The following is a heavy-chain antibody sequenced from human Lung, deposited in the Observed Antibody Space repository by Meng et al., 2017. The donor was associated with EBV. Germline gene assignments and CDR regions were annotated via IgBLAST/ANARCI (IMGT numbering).Heavy chain of an antibody. CDR1: GGSISSGGYY. D-gene: IGHD6-6*01. J-gene: IGHJ5*02. V-gene: IGHV4-31*01. Sequence: GQPQEPGPGLVKPSQTLSLTCTVSGGSISSGGYYWSWIRQHPGKGLEWIGYIYYSGSTYYNPSLKSLVTISVDTSKNQFSLKLSSVTAADTAVYYCARVVAGRYNWFDPWGQGTLVTVSS. CDR2: IYYSGST. CDR3: ARVVAGRYNWFDP.